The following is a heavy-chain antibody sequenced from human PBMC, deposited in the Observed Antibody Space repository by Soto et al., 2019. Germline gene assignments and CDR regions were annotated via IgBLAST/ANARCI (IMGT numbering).Heavy chain of an antibody. CDR3: ARIIEPHYFDH. CDR1: GFTFRNFG. CDR2: IGGSGSFT. Sequence: EVQLVESGGGLVKPGGSLRLSCAASGFTFRNFGMVWVRQAPGRGLAWVSSIGGSGSFTHSAGSVQGRFTISRDNAQESLFLQMNSLRAEDTAVYYCARIIEPHYFDHWGQGTLVTVSS. D-gene: IGHD3-10*01. V-gene: IGHV3-21*02. J-gene: IGHJ4*02.